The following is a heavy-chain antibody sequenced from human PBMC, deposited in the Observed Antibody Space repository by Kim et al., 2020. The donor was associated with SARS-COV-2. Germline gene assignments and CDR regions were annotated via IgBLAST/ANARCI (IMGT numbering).Heavy chain of an antibody. CDR3: ARDKWEGYYGSGSHYWYFDL. J-gene: IGHJ2*01. D-gene: IGHD3-10*01. V-gene: IGHV3-11*06. Sequence: RFTISRDNAKNSLYLQMNSLRAEDTAVYYCARDKWEGYYGSGSHYWYFDLWGRGTLVTVSS.